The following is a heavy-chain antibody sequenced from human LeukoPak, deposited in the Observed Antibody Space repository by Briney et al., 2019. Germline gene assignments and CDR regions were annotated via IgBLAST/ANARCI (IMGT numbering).Heavy chain of an antibody. CDR1: GASISSSSYY. V-gene: IGHV4-39*07. D-gene: IGHD6-13*01. CDR3: EGRTNSSWYPLDY. J-gene: IGHJ4*02. CDR2: IYYSGST. Sequence: PSETLSLTCSVSGASISSSSYYWGWIRQPPGKGLEWIGSIYYSGSTYYSPSLKSRITISLDTSKNQFSLKLNSVTAADTAVYYCEGRTNSSWYPLDYWGQGTLVTVSS.